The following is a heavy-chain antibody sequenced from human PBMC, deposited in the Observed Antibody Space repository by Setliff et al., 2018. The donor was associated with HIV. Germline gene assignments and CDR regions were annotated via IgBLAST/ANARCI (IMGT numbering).Heavy chain of an antibody. J-gene: IGHJ4*02. Sequence: GGSLRLPCAASGFIFSDHWMTWVRQASGKGLEWVVNIKQDGSEKYYVDSVKGRFTISRDNVKNSLYLQMNSLRAEDTAIYFCVKDGKVGWKDLDYWGQGTLVTVSS. CDR2: IKQDGSEK. V-gene: IGHV3-7*03. CDR1: GFIFSDHW. D-gene: IGHD1-1*01. CDR3: VKDGKVGWKDLDY.